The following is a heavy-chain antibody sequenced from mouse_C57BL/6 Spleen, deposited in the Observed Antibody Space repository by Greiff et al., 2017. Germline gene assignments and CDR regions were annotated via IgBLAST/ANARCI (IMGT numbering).Heavy chain of an antibody. D-gene: IGHD2-1*01. CDR3: ARWGGNYLYYAMDY. V-gene: IGHV1-9*01. J-gene: IGHJ4*01. CDR2: ILPGSGST. Sequence: QVQLQQSGAELMKPGASVKLSCKATGYTFTGYWIEWVKQRPGHGLEWIGEILPGSGSTNYNEKFKGKAKFTADTSSNTAYMQRSSLTTEDSAIYYGARWGGNYLYYAMDYWGQGTSVTVSS. CDR1: GYTFTGYW.